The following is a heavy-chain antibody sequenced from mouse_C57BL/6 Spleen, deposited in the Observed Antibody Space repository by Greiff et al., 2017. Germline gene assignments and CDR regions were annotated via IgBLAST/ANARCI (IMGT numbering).Heavy chain of an antibody. D-gene: IGHD1-1*01. V-gene: IGHV1-64*01. J-gene: IGHJ4*01. CDR2: IHPNSGST. CDR1: GYTFTSYW. CDR3: ARDRITMVVGARDY. Sequence: VKLQQPGAELVKPGASVKLSCKASGYTFTSYWMHWVKQRPGQGLEWIGMIHPNSGSTNYNEKFKSKATLTVDKSSSTAYMQLSSLTSEDSAVYYCARDRITMVVGARDYWGQGTSVTVSS.